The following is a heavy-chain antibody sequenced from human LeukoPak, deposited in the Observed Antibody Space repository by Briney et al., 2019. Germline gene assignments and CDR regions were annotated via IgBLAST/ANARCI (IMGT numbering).Heavy chain of an antibody. Sequence: EASVKVSCKASGGTFSSYAISWVRQAPGQGLEWMGGIIPIFGTANYAQKFQGRVTITTDESTSTAYMELSSLRSEDTAVYYCAREGRSSTSCPLDYWGQGTLVTVSS. CDR3: AREGRSSTSCPLDY. V-gene: IGHV1-69*05. CDR1: GGTFSSYA. CDR2: IIPIFGTA. D-gene: IGHD2-2*01. J-gene: IGHJ4*02.